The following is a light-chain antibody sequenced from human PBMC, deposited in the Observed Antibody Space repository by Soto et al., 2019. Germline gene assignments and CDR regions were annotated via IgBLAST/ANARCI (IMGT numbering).Light chain of an antibody. V-gene: IGKV3D-11*03. Sequence: EIVLTQSPATLSSFPGDRVTLSCRASQAVNTRLAWYQHKPGQAPRLLIYLTSNRAAGIPARSSGSGSETDFTLTISDVEPEDFAVYYCQQRSDWPISFGGGTKVDIK. J-gene: IGKJ4*01. CDR1: QAVNTR. CDR2: LTS. CDR3: QQRSDWPIS.